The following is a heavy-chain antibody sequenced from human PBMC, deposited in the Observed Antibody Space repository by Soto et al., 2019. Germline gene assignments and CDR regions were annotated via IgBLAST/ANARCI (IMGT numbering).Heavy chain of an antibody. V-gene: IGHV3-30*18. CDR3: AKDLVTMVRGVITLYYYYGMDV. CDR2: ISYDGSNK. D-gene: IGHD3-10*01. CDR1: GFTFSSYG. Sequence: LRLSCAASGFTFSSYGMHWVRQAPGKGLEWVAVISYDGSNKYYADSVKGRFTISRDNSKNTLYLQMNSLRAEDTAVYYCAKDLVTMVRGVITLYYYYGMDVWGQGTTVTVSS. J-gene: IGHJ6*02.